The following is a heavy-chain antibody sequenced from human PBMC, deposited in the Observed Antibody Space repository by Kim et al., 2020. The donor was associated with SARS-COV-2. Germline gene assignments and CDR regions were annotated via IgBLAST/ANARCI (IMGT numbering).Heavy chain of an antibody. D-gene: IGHD2-8*01. J-gene: IGHJ4*02. Sequence: GGSLRLSCAASGFTFSSYWMSWVRQAPGKGLEWVANIKEDGSEKYYVDSVKGRFTISRDNAKNSLYLQMNSLRAEDTAVYYCGRDSHVYATDYWGQGTLVTVSS. CDR3: GRDSHVYATDY. CDR1: GFTFSSYW. V-gene: IGHV3-7*01. CDR2: IKEDGSEK.